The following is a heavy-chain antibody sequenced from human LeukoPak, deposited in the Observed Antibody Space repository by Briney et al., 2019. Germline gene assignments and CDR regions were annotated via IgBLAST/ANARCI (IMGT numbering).Heavy chain of an antibody. CDR2: IYPSGNT. J-gene: IGHJ4*02. V-gene: IGHV4-61*02. CDR3: ARVGATATAYFDY. D-gene: IGHD5-18*01. Sequence: SETLSLTCTVSGGSVSSGDYYWRWIRRPAGEGLEWIGRIYPSGNTNYNPSLKSRVTISMDTSKNRISLKVTSVTAADTAVYYCARVGATATAYFDYWGQGTLVTVSS. CDR1: GGSVSSGDYY.